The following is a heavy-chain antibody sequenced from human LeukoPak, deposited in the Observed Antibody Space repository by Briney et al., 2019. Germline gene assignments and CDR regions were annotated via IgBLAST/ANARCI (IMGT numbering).Heavy chain of an antibody. Sequence: SGRSLRLSCAASGFPFSSYGMHWVRQAPGKGLEWVAIIWYDGSNQYYADSVKGRFTISRDNSKNTLYLQMNSLRAEDTAVYYCARDYCSSFSCQEYWGQGTLVTVSS. CDR2: IWYDGSNQ. J-gene: IGHJ4*02. CDR3: ARDYCSSFSCQEY. V-gene: IGHV3-33*01. CDR1: GFPFSSYG. D-gene: IGHD2-2*01.